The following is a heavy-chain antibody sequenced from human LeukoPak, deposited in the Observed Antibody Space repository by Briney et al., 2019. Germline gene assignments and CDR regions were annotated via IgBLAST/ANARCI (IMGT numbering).Heavy chain of an antibody. D-gene: IGHD2-8*01. CDR1: GFTFSSYG. Sequence: GGSLRLSCAASGFTFSSYGMHWVRQPPGKGLEWVAFIRYDGSNKYYADSVKGRFTISRDNSKNTLYLQMNSLRAEDTAVYYCAKDLLVYTRENWFDPWGQGTLVTVSS. J-gene: IGHJ5*02. CDR2: IRYDGSNK. V-gene: IGHV3-30*02. CDR3: AKDLLVYTRENWFDP.